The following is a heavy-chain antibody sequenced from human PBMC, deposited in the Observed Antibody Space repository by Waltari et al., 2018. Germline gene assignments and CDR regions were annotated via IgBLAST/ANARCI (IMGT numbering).Heavy chain of an antibody. J-gene: IGHJ4*02. CDR3: ARYSSGSMYYFDY. CDR1: GFTFSSYA. V-gene: IGHV3-23*01. D-gene: IGHD3-22*01. Sequence: EVQLLESGGGLVQPGGSLRLSCAASGFTFSSYAMSWVRQAPGKGLEWVSAISGRGGSTHYADSVKGRFTISRDNSKNTLYLQMNSLRAEDTAVYYCARYSSGSMYYFDYWGQGTLVTVSS. CDR2: ISGRGGST.